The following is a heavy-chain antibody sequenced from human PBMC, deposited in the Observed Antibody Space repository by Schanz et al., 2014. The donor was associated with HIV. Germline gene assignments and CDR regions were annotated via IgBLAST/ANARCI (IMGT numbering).Heavy chain of an antibody. Sequence: QVQLVESGGGVVQPGRSLRLSCAASGFTFSTYGMHWVRQGPGKGLEWVAFISYDGSNKYYADSVKGRFAISRDNSKNTLFLQMNSLRAEDTAIYYCARSPDWAGTDAFDIWGQGTMVTVSS. J-gene: IGHJ3*02. D-gene: IGHD6-19*01. CDR2: ISYDGSNK. CDR3: ARSPDWAGTDAFDI. V-gene: IGHV3-30*03. CDR1: GFTFSTYG.